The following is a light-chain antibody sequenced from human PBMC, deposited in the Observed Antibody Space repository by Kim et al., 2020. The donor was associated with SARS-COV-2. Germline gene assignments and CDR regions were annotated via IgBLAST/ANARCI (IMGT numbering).Light chain of an antibody. CDR3: QSFDNNLSGYVL. CDR2: ANI. V-gene: IGLV1-40*01. Sequence: VTISCAGSGSNIGAGYDVQWYQHLPGAAPRVLIYANINRPSGVPDRFSASKSGTSASLAITGLQAEDEGDYYCQSFDNNLSGYVLFGGGTQLTVL. CDR1: GSNIGAGYD. J-gene: IGLJ3*02.